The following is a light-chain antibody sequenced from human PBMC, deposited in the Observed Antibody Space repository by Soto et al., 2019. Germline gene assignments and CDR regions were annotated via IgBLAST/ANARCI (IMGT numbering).Light chain of an antibody. CDR3: MQALQIPPT. CDR2: LAS. J-gene: IGKJ5*01. V-gene: IGKV2-28*01. CDR1: QSLLHSDGYNY. Sequence: EIVMTQSPLSLPVTPGEPASISCRSSQSLLHSDGYNYLAWYLQKPGHSPQLLIDLASSRASGVPDRFSGSGSGTDFTLKISRVEAEDVGVYYCMQALQIPPTFGQGTRLEIK.